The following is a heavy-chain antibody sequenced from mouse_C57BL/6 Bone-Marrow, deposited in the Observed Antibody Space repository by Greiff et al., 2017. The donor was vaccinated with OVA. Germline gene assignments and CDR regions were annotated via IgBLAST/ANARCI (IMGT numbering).Heavy chain of an antibody. Sequence: EVQLQQSGGGLVQPGGSMKLSCAASGFTFSDAWMDWVRQSPEKGLEWVAEIRNKANNHATYYAESVKGRFTISRDDSKSSVYLQMNSLRAEDTGMYYCTTIYYYGSSYVRAMDYWGQGTSVTVSS. J-gene: IGHJ4*01. CDR1: GFTFSDAW. CDR2: IRNKANNHAT. CDR3: TTIYYYGSSYVRAMDY. D-gene: IGHD1-1*01. V-gene: IGHV6-6*01.